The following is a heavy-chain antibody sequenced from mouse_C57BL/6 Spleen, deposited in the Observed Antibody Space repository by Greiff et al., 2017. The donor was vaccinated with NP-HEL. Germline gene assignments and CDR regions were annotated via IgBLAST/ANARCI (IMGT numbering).Heavy chain of an antibody. V-gene: IGHV1-42*01. CDR3: ARGDYGSSYGYCYV. Sequence: DVQLQESGPELVKPGASVKISCKASGYSFTGYYMNWVKQSPEKSLEWIGEINPSTGGTTYNQKFKAKATLTVDKSSSTAYMQLKSLTSEDSAFYYCARGDYGSSYGYCYVWGTGTTVTGSS. CDR2: INPSTGGT. D-gene: IGHD1-1*01. J-gene: IGHJ1*03. CDR1: GYSFTGYY.